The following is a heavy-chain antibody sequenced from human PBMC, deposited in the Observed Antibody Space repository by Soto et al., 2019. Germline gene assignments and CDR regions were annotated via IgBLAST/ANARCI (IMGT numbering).Heavy chain of an antibody. J-gene: IGHJ2*01. CDR3: ARGLVTVTSSWYFDL. CDR2: INHSGST. D-gene: IGHD4-17*01. CDR1: GGSFSGYY. Sequence: QVQLQQWGAGLLKPSETLSLTCAVYGGSFSGYYWSWIRQPPGQGLEWIGEINHSGSTNYNPSVKSRVTISVDKYKHQFSLKLSSVTAADTAVYYCARGLVTVTSSWYFDLWGRGTLVTVSS. V-gene: IGHV4-34*01.